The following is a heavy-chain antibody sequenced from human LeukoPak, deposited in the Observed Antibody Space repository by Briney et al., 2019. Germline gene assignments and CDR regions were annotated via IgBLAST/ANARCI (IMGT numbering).Heavy chain of an antibody. CDR3: ARHHYDILTGYYSYLFDY. V-gene: IGHV1-8*02. CDR2: MNPNSGHA. CDR1: GYTFTGYY. J-gene: IGHJ4*02. D-gene: IGHD3-9*01. Sequence: ASVKVSCKASGYTFTGYYMHWVRQAPGQGLEWMGWMNPNSGHAGYAQRFQGRVTMTRNTSISTAYMELSSLRSEDTAVYYCARHHYDILTGYYSYLFDYWGQGTLVTVSS.